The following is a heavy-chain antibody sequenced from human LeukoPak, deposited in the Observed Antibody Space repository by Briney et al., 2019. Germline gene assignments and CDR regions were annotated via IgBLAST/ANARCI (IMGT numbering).Heavy chain of an antibody. V-gene: IGHV3-20*04. CDR3: ARVGYDIFHGPLNY. J-gene: IGHJ4*02. CDR2: INWNGGST. CDR1: GFTFDDYG. D-gene: IGHD3-9*01. Sequence: GGSLRLSCAASGFTFDDYGMSWVRQAPGKGLEWVSGINWNGGSTGYADSVKGRFTISRDNAKNSLYLQMNSLRAEDTAVYYCARVGYDIFHGPLNYWGQGTLVTVSS.